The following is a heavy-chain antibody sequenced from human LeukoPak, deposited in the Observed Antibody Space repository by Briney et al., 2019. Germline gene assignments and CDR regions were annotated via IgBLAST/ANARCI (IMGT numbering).Heavy chain of an antibody. Sequence: PGRSLRLSCAASGFTFSSYGMHWVRQAPGKGLEWVAVIWYDGINKYYAESVKGRFTISRDNSKNTLYLQMNSLRAEDTAVYYCTTDLSITMMVVVTSYWGQGTLVTVSS. V-gene: IGHV3-33*01. D-gene: IGHD3-22*01. J-gene: IGHJ4*02. CDR2: IWYDGINK. CDR3: TTDLSITMMVVVTSY. CDR1: GFTFSSYG.